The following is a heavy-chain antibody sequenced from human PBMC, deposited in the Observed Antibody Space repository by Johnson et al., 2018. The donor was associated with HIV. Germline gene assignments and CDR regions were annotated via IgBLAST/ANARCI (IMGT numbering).Heavy chain of an antibody. V-gene: IGHV3-30*04. CDR2: ISYDGSEK. CDR1: GFTFSSYA. CDR3: ASSAPGLLPNDAFDI. J-gene: IGHJ3*02. Sequence: QVQLVESGGGVVQPGRSLRLSCAASGFTFSSYAMHWVRQAPGKGREWVAVISYDGSEKYYVDSVKGRFPISRDNAKNSLYLQMNSLRVEDTAVYYCASSAPGLLPNDAFDIWGQGTMVTVSS. D-gene: IGHD2-15*01.